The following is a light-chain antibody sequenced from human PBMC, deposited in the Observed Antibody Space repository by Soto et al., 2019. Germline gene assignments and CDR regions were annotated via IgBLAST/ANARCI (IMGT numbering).Light chain of an antibody. J-gene: IGLJ1*01. CDR2: EVT. CDR1: SSDVGDSNS. Sequence: QSALTQPPSASGSPGQSVTISCTGTSSDVGDSNSVSWFQQHPGKGPKLMIYEVTKRPSGVPDRFSGSKSGNTASLTVSGLQPEDEADYYCSSYAGSNNYVFGTGTKLTVL. CDR3: SSYAGSNNYV. V-gene: IGLV2-8*01.